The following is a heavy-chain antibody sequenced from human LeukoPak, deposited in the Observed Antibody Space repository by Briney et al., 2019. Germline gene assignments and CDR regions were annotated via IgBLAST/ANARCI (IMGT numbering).Heavy chain of an antibody. CDR2: ISSNGGST. V-gene: IGHV3-64*01. Sequence: GGSLRLSCAASGFTFSSYAMHWVRQAPGKGLEYVSAISSNGGSTYYANSVKGRFTISRDNSKNTLYLKMGSLRAEDRAVYYCARVAAAGSSDYWGQGTLVTVSS. J-gene: IGHJ4*02. CDR3: ARVAAAGSSDY. CDR1: GFTFSSYA. D-gene: IGHD6-13*01.